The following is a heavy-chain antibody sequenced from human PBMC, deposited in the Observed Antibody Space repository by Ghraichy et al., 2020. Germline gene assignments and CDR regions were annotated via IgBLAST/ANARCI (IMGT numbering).Heavy chain of an antibody. V-gene: IGHV4-31*03. CDR1: GGSITSSAYY. CDR2: IYYGGSP. CDR3: ALYAYCGGDCYPGSNDSFDV. D-gene: IGHD2-21*01. Sequence: SETLSLTCSVSGGSITSSAYYWSWIRHHPGKGLEWIGYIYYGGSPYYNPSLRSRVTIAVDSSKNQFSLKLTSVTAADTAVYFCALYAYCGGDCYPGSNDSFDVWGQGTMVTVSS. J-gene: IGHJ3*01.